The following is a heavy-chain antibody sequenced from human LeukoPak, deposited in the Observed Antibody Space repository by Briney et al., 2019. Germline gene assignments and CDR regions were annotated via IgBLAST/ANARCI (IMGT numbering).Heavy chain of an antibody. Sequence: PSETLSLPSTVSGGSISSNKYYLSWVLQPAGKGLEWIGRIYTSGSTNYNPSLKSRVTISVDTSKNQFSLQLTSVTAADTAVYYCADSGGYWGQGTLVTVSS. V-gene: IGHV4-61*02. CDR1: GGSISSNKYY. D-gene: IGHD3-10*01. CDR3: ADSGGY. J-gene: IGHJ4*02. CDR2: IYTSGST.